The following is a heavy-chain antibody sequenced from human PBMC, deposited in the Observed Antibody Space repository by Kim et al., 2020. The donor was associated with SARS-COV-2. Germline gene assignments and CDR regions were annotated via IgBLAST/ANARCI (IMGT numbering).Heavy chain of an antibody. J-gene: IGHJ6*02. Sequence: SETLSLTCAVYGGSLSGYRWSWIRQPPGKGLEWIGEIDQSGTINHNPSLKSRVTMSIDTSKNQFSLKLTSVTAADTGFYHCARGRAGVVPAPVFGIGPHYEYFIMDVWGHGTTVTVSS. V-gene: IGHV4-34*01. D-gene: IGHD3-16*01. CDR1: GGSLSGYR. CDR3: ARGRAGVVPAPVFGIGPHYEYFIMDV. CDR2: IDQSGTI.